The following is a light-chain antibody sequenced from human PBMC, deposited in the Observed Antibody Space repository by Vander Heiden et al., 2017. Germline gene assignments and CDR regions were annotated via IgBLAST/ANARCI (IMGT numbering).Light chain of an antibody. CDR2: DVT. CDR3: SSYAGSVI. V-gene: IGLV2-11*01. CDR1: SSDVGDYNY. Sequence: QSALTHPRSVSGSPGQSVTMSCTGTSSDVGDYNYVSWYQQHPDKAPELLIYDVTKRRSGVPDRFSGSKSGNTASLTISGLQAEDEADYYCSSYAGSVIFGGGTKLTVL. J-gene: IGLJ2*01.